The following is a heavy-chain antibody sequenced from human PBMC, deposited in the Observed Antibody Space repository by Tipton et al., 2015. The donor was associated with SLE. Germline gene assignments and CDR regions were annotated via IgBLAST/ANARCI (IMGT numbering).Heavy chain of an antibody. D-gene: IGHD2-21*02. CDR1: GGSISSNY. CDR2: ISDGGGT. V-gene: IGHV4-59*08. CDR3: ARGMVTWRGAILGVDV. J-gene: IGHJ6*02. Sequence: TLSLTCSVSGGSISSNYWIWIRQPPGKGLEWIGYISDGGGTNYNPSLKSRVTISVDPAKNQFSLKLTSLTAADTAAYYCARGMVTWRGAILGVDVWGQGTTVNVSS.